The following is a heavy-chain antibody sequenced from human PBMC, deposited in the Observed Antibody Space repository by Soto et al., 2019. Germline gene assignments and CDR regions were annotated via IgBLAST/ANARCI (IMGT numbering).Heavy chain of an antibody. CDR3: VGGPSEGGGLAH. J-gene: IGHJ4*02. Sequence: SETLSLTCSVWGGSIRRWFWSWLRQPPGKGLEYLGYIYDSGNTYYNPSLKSRGTISVDTAKNQFSLKLRSVIAADTAVYYCVGGPSEGGGLAHWGGGTLVPVSS. CDR1: GGSIRRWF. CDR2: IYDSGNT. D-gene: IGHD6-19*01. V-gene: IGHV4-59*01.